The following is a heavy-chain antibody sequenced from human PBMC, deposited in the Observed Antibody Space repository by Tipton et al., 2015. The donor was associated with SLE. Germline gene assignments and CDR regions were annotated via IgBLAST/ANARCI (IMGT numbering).Heavy chain of an antibody. Sequence: TLSLTCTVSGGSIITSTHYWGWIRQPPGKGLECIGSISYIGKTYYNPSLKSRAAISVDTSKNQFSLKLSSVTAADTAVYYCARGPVYYYYYMDVWGKGTTVTVS. J-gene: IGHJ6*03. V-gene: IGHV4-39*07. CDR3: ARGPVYYYYYMDV. CDR1: GGSIITSTHY. CDR2: ISYIGKT.